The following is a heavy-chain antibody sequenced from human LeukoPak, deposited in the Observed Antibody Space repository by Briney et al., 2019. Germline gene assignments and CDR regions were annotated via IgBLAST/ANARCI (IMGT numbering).Heavy chain of an antibody. J-gene: IGHJ4*02. CDR2: IRYDGSNK. V-gene: IGHV3-30*02. D-gene: IGHD6-19*01. CDR1: GFIFSSYG. CDR3: VKPTSGWPAPVDY. Sequence: GGPLRLSCAASGFIFSSYGMHWVRQAPGKGLEWVAYIRYDGSNKYYADSVKGRFTISRDNSKNTLYLQMNSLRAEDTAVYYCVKPTSGWPAPVDYWGQGTLVTVSS.